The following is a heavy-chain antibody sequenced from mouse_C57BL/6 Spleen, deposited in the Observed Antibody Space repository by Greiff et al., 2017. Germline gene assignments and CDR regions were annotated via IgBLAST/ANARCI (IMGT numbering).Heavy chain of an antibody. CDR2: ISSGSSTI. D-gene: IGHD2-1*01. CDR1: GFTFSDYG. V-gene: IGHV5-17*01. CDR3: ARGNYRGYYAMDY. J-gene: IGHJ4*01. Sequence: DVHLVESGGGLVKPGGSLKLSCAASGFTFSDYGMHWVRQAPEKGLEWVAYISSGSSTIYYADTVKGRFTISRDNAKNTLFLQMTSLRSEDTAMYYCARGNYRGYYAMDYWGQGTSVTVSS.